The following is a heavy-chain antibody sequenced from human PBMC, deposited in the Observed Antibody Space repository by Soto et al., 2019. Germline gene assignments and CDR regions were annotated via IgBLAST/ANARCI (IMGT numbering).Heavy chain of an antibody. Sequence: GGSLRLSCAASGFTFSSYAMHWVRQAPGKGLEWVAVISYDGRNKYYADSVKGRFTISRDNSKNTLYLQMNSLRAEDTAVYYCARDQGLQLRIGAFDIWGQGTMVTVSS. J-gene: IGHJ3*02. D-gene: IGHD2-15*01. V-gene: IGHV3-30*04. CDR2: ISYDGRNK. CDR1: GFTFSSYA. CDR3: ARDQGLQLRIGAFDI.